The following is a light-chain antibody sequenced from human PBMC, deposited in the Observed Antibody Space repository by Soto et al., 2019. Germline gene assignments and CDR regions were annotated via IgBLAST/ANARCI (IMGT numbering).Light chain of an antibody. CDR3: QQYNNWPPST. CDR2: GAS. CDR1: QSVSSN. J-gene: IGKJ4*01. V-gene: IGKV3-15*01. Sequence: EIVLTQSPATLSVSPGERATLSCRASQSVSSNLAWYQQKPGQAPRLLIYGASTRATGIPARFSGSGSGTEFALTISSLQSEDVEVYYCQQYNNWPPSTFGRGTKVEIK.